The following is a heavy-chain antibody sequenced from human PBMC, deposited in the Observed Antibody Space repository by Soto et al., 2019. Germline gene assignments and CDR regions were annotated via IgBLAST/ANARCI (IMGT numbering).Heavy chain of an antibody. J-gene: IGHJ4*02. CDR3: ARELYYDSSGYCDY. CDR1: GYTFTGYY. D-gene: IGHD3-22*01. V-gene: IGHV1-2*02. CDR2: INPNSGGT. Sequence: ASVKVSCKASGYTFTGYYIHWVRQAPGQGLEWMGWINPNSGGTNYAQKFQGRVTMTRDTSISTAYMELSRLRSDDTAVYYCARELYYDSSGYCDYWGQGTLVTVSS.